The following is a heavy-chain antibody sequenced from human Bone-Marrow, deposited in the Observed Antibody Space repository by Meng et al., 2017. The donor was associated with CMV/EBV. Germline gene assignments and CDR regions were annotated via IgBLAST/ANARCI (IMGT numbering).Heavy chain of an antibody. Sequence: SETLSLTCTVSGGSISSSSYYWGWIRQPPGKGLEWIGSIYYSGSTYYNPSLKSRVTISVDTSKNQFSLKLSSVTAADTAVYYCARKVGGAVASLAYWGQGQLVTVDS. CDR2: IYYSGST. V-gene: IGHV4-39*07. CDR1: GGSISSSSYY. D-gene: IGHD6-19*01. CDR3: ARKVGGAVASLAY. J-gene: IGHJ4*02.